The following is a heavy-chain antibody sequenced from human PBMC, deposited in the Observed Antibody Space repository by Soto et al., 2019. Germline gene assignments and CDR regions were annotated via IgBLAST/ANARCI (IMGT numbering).Heavy chain of an antibody. D-gene: IGHD1-26*01. CDR2: ISYDGSNK. Sequence: QVQLVESGGGVVQPGRSLRLSCAASGFTFSSYAMHWVRQAPGKGLEWVAVISYDGSNKYYADSVKGRFTISRDNSKNTLYLQMNSLRAEDTAVYYWARGGVVGATTRGMDVWGQGTTVTVSS. CDR3: ARGGVVGATTRGMDV. V-gene: IGHV3-30-3*01. J-gene: IGHJ6*02. CDR1: GFTFSSYA.